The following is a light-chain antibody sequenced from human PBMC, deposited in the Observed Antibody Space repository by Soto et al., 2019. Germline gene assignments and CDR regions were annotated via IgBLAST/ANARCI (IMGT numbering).Light chain of an antibody. J-gene: IGLJ2*01. CDR2: DTN. V-gene: IGLV1-40*01. Sequence: QPVLTQPPSVSGAPGRRVTISCTGTYSNIGAGYDVHWYQQLPGTAPKLLIYDTNNRPSGVPDRFSGSKSGTSASLAITGLQAEDEADYYCQSYDRSLNGPVVFGGGTKLTVL. CDR3: QSYDRSLNGPVV. CDR1: YSNIGAGYD.